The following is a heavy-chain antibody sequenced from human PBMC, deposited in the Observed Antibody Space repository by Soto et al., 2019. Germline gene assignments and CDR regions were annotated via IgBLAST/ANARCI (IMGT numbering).Heavy chain of an antibody. CDR3: ARDAFRRQYSGSYYPEY. CDR1: GFTFSSYS. Sequence: GGSLRLSCAASGFTFSSYSMNWVRQAPGKGLEWVSSISSSSSYIYYADSVKGRFTISRDNAKNSLYLQMNSLRAEDTAVYYCARDAFRRQYSGSYYPEYWGQGTLVTVSS. V-gene: IGHV3-21*01. J-gene: IGHJ4*02. CDR2: ISSSSSYI. D-gene: IGHD1-26*01.